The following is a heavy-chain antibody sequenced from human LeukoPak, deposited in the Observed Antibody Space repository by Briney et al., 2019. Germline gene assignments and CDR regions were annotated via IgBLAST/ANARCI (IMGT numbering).Heavy chain of an antibody. CDR3: ARGGSSWYAAFDY. CDR2: INPNSGGT. CDR1: GYTFTGYY. J-gene: IGHJ4*02. V-gene: IGHV1-2*02. Sequence: ASVKVSCKASGYTFTGYYMHWVRQAPGQGLEWMGWINPNSGGTNYAQKFQGRVTVTRDTSISTAYMELSRLRPDDTAVYYCARGGSSWYAAFDYWGQGTLVTVSS. D-gene: IGHD6-13*01.